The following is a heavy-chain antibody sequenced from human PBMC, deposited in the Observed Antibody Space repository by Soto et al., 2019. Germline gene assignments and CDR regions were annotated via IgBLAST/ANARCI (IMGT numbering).Heavy chain of an antibody. CDR1: GFPFGNYG. J-gene: IGHJ3*01. D-gene: IGHD1-1*01. Sequence: QLVESGGGVVQPGTSLRLSCAASGFPFGNYGMHWVRQAPGKGLEWVSLILHDGREEFHRDSVRGRFTISRDNSKNRLYLQMNSLRDDDTALYYCVRDDDAGPNALDLWGQGTMVSVSS. V-gene: IGHV3-33*01. CDR2: ILHDGREE. CDR3: VRDDDAGPNALDL.